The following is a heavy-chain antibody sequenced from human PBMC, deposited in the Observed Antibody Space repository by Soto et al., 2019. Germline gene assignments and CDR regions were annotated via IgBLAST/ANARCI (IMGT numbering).Heavy chain of an antibody. CDR3: AADSGYDDGMDV. D-gene: IGHD1-26*01. CDR2: IVVGSGNT. Sequence: SVKVSCKASGFTFTSSAVQWVRQARGQRLEWIGWIVVGSGNTNYAQKFQERVTITRDMSTSTAYMELSSLRSEDTAVYYCAADSGYDDGMDVWGQGTTVTVSS. V-gene: IGHV1-58*01. CDR1: GFTFTSSA. J-gene: IGHJ6*02.